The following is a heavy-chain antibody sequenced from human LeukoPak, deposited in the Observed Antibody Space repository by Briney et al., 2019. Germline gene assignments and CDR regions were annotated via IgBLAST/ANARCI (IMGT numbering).Heavy chain of an antibody. D-gene: IGHD6-6*01. V-gene: IGHV1-2*02. CDR2: INPNSGGT. CDR1: GYTFTGYY. CDR3: ARDWVSDSSSSGEDY. J-gene: IGHJ4*02. Sequence: VASVKVSCKASGYTFTGYYMHWVRQAPGQGLEWMGWINPNSGGTNYAQKFQGRVTMTRDTSISTAYMELSRLRSDDTAVYYCARDWVSDSSSSGEDYWGQGTLVTVSS.